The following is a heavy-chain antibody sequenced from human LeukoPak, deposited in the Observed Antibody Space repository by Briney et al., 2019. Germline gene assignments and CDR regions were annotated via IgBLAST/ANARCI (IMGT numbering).Heavy chain of an antibody. J-gene: IGHJ4*02. CDR3: ARLRDGYNNLSPFDY. V-gene: IGHV4-39*01. CDR1: GGSISSSDYY. D-gene: IGHD5-24*01. Sequence: PSETLSLTCTVSGGSISSSDYYWGWIRQPPGKGLEWIGSIYFSGSTYYNPSLKSRITISVDTSKNQFSLKLSSVTAADTAVYYCARLRDGYNNLSPFDYWGQGTLVTVSS. CDR2: IYFSGST.